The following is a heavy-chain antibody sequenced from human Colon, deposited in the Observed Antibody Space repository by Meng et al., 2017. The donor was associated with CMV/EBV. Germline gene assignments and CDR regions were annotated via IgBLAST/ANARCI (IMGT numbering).Heavy chain of an antibody. J-gene: IGHJ4*02. D-gene: IGHD6-13*01. V-gene: IGHV1-69*10. Sequence: SVKVSCKASGGTFSTYAISWVRQAPGQGLEWMGGIIPLLGLANYAQDFQGRVTITADTSTSTVYMELSSLRSEDTAVYYCAREGRTYSSSWFSWGQGTLVTVSS. CDR1: GGTFSTYA. CDR3: AREGRTYSSSWFS. CDR2: IIPLLGLA.